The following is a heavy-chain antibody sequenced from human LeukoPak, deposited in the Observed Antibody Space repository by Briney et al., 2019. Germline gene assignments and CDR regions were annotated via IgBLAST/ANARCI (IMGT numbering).Heavy chain of an antibody. CDR2: INHSGST. Sequence: SETLSLTCAVYGGSFSGYYRSWIRQPPGKGLEWIGEINHSGSTSYNPSLKSRVTISVDTSKNQFSLKLSSVTAADTAVYYCARGSRWLQWSDYWGQGTLVTVSS. V-gene: IGHV4-34*01. D-gene: IGHD5-24*01. CDR1: GGSFSGYY. CDR3: ARGSRWLQWSDY. J-gene: IGHJ4*02.